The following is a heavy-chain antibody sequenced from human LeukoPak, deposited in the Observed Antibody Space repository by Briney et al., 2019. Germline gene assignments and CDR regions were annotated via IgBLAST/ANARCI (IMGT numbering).Heavy chain of an antibody. CDR2: IYYSGST. D-gene: IGHD2-21*01. CDR3: ARVSGSDLFFDY. CDR1: GGSFSSGDYY. V-gene: IGHV4-30-4*01. J-gene: IGHJ4*02. Sequence: PSETLSLTCTVSGGSFSSGDYYWSWIRQPPGKGLEWIGYIYYSGSTSYNPPLKSRLIISINTSKNQFSLRLSSVTAADTAVYYCARVSGSDLFFDYWGQGTLVTVSS.